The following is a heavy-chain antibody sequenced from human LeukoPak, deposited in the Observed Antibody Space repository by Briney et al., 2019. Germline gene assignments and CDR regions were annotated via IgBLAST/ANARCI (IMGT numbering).Heavy chain of an antibody. CDR1: GYTFTSYG. CDR2: IIPILGIA. Sequence: GASVKVSCKASGYTFTSYGFSWVRQAPGQGLEWMGRIIPILGIANYAQKFQGRVTITADKSTSTAYMELSSLRSGDTAVYYCARDRHIVVVTAIHDAFDIWGQGTMVTVSS. J-gene: IGHJ3*02. CDR3: ARDRHIVVVTAIHDAFDI. D-gene: IGHD2-21*02. V-gene: IGHV1-69*04.